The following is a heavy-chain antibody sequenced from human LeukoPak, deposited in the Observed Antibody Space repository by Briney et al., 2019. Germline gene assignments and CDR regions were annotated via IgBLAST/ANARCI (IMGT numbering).Heavy chain of an antibody. J-gene: IGHJ4*02. D-gene: IGHD3-22*01. CDR1: GYTLTELS. Sequence: GASVTVSCKVSGYTLTELSMHWVRQAPGKGLEWMGGFDPEDGETIYAQKFQGRVTMTEDTSTDTAYMELSSLGSEDTAVYYCATSLYYYDSSGYYGYWGQGTLVTVSS. V-gene: IGHV1-24*01. CDR2: FDPEDGET. CDR3: ATSLYYYDSSGYYGY.